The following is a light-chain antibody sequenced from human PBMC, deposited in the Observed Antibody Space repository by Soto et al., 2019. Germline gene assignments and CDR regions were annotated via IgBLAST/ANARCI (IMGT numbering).Light chain of an antibody. Sequence: QSVLTQPPSASGSPGQSVTISCTGTSSDVAVYKYVSWYQQHPGKAPKLVIFEVSKRPSGVPDRFSGSKSGNTASLTVSGLQAEDEADYYCSSYAHGSIYVFGTGTKLTVL. CDR1: SSDVAVYKY. CDR2: EVS. V-gene: IGLV2-8*01. CDR3: SSYAHGSIYV. J-gene: IGLJ1*01.